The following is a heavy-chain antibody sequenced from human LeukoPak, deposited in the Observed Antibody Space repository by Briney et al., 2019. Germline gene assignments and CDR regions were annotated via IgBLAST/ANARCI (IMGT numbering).Heavy chain of an antibody. Sequence: GGSLRLSCADSGFTFSAYWMSWVRQAPGRGLEWVGGIKEDGSAKQYVDSVKGRFSISRDNAKNSLYLQMDSLRAEDTAVYYCASVPYGDDVQWWGQGTLVTVSS. J-gene: IGHJ4*02. CDR3: ASVPYGDDVQW. V-gene: IGHV3-7*05. D-gene: IGHD4-17*01. CDR1: GFTFSAYW. CDR2: IKEDGSAK.